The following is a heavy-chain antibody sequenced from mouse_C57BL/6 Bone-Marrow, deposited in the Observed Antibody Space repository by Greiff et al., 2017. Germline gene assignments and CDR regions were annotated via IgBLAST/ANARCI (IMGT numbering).Heavy chain of an antibody. CDR3: NRVITTVVGRYFDV. CDR1: GFNIKDDY. Sequence: VQLQQSGAELVRPGASVKLSCTASGFNIKDDYMHWVKQRPEQGLEWIGWIDPENGDTEYASKFQGKATITADTSSSTAYLQLSSLTSEDTAVYYCNRVITTVVGRYFDVWGTGTTVTVSS. J-gene: IGHJ1*03. V-gene: IGHV14-4*01. CDR2: IDPENGDT. D-gene: IGHD1-1*01.